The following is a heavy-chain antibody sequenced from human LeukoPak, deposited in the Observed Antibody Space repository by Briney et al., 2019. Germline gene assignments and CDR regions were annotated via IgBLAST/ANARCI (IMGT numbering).Heavy chain of an antibody. CDR2: IRYDGSNK. D-gene: IGHD1-14*01. V-gene: IGHV3-30*02. Sequence: GGSLRLSCAASRFTFSSYGMHWVRQAPGKGLEWVAFIRYDGSNKYYADSVKGRFTISRDNSKNTLYLQINSLRVEDTAVYYCARTEDSGSAFDIWGQGTMVTVSS. CDR1: RFTFSSYG. J-gene: IGHJ3*02. CDR3: ARTEDSGSAFDI.